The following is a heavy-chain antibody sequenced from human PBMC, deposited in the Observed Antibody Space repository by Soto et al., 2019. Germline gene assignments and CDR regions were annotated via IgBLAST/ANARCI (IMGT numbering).Heavy chain of an antibody. J-gene: IGHJ4*02. V-gene: IGHV3-15*01. Sequence: LRLSCAASGFTFSNAWMSWVRQAPGKGLEWVGRIKSKTDGGTTDYAAPVKGRFTISRDDSKNTLYLQMNSLKTEDTAVYYCTTDLLHSTVTTDGWGQGTLVTVSS. CDR2: IKSKTDGGTT. CDR1: GFTFSNAW. CDR3: TTDLLHSTVTTDG. D-gene: IGHD4-17*01.